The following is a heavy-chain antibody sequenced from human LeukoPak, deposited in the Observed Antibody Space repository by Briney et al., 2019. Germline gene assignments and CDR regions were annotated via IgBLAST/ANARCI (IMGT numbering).Heavy chain of an antibody. V-gene: IGHV1-3*03. J-gene: IGHJ5*02. CDR2: INAGNGNT. CDR1: GYTFTSYA. CDR3: ARDRWEGWFDP. Sequence: ASVKVSCKASGYTFTSYAMHWVRQAPGQRLEWMGWINAGNGNTKYSQEFQGRVTIPRDTSASTAYMELSSLRSEDMAVYYCARDRWEGWFDPWGQGTLVTVSS. D-gene: IGHD1-26*01.